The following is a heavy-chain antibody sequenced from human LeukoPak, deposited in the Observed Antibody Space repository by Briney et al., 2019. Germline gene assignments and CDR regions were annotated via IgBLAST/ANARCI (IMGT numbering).Heavy chain of an antibody. CDR1: GYTFTSYY. D-gene: IGHD3-22*01. V-gene: IGHV1-46*01. J-gene: IGHJ6*03. CDR3: ATDYYDSSAYQNYYIDV. CDR2: INHSGGSR. Sequence: GSVTVSCKASGYTFTSYYMHAVRPAPGRGGEWMGLINHSGGSRSYAQKVQGRGTITRDMSTSTVYMELSILRSEDTAVSYCATDYYDSSAYQNYYIDVWGKGTTVTVSS.